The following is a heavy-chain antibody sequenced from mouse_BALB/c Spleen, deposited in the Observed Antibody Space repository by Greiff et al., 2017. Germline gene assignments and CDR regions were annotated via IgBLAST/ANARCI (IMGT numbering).Heavy chain of an antibody. CDR2: ISYSGST. CDR3: ARYYGYDESPYYAMDY. Sequence: EVKLVESGPSLVKPSQTLSLTCSVTGDSITSGYWNWIRKFPGNKLEYMGYISYSGSTYYNPSLKSRISITRDTSKNQYYLQLNSVTTEDTATYYCARYYGYDESPYYAMDYWGQGTSVTVSS. J-gene: IGHJ4*01. CDR1: GDSITSGY. D-gene: IGHD2-2*01. V-gene: IGHV3-8*02.